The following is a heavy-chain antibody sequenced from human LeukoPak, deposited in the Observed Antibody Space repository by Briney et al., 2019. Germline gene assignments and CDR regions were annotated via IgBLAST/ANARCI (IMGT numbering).Heavy chain of an antibody. D-gene: IGHD2-15*01. CDR2: IIPIFGTA. CDR3: ARGCGGRCYSGRDWFDP. Sequence: SVKVSCKASGGTFSSYAISWVRQAPGQGLEWMGGIIPIFGTANYAQKFQGRVTITADESTSPAYMELSSLRSEDTAVYCCARGCGGRCYSGRDWFDPWGQGTLVTVSS. CDR1: GGTFSSYA. J-gene: IGHJ5*02. V-gene: IGHV1-69*01.